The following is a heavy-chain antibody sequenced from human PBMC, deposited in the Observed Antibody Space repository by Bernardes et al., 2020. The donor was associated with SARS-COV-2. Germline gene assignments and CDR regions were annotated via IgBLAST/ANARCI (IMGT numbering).Heavy chain of an antibody. D-gene: IGHD6-19*01. Sequence: GGSLRPSCASSGFSFDVFAMHWVRQAPGKGLEWVSAISGGGGSTYYADSVKGRFTISRDNSKNTLYLQMNSLRAEDTAIYYCAKGSYSSGWYPWGQGTLVTVSS. CDR1: GFSFDVFA. J-gene: IGHJ5*02. CDR3: AKGSYSSGWYP. V-gene: IGHV3-23*01. CDR2: ISGGGGST.